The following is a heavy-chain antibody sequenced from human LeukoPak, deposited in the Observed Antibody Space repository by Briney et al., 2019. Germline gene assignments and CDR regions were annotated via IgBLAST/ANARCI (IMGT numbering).Heavy chain of an antibody. D-gene: IGHD2-2*01. CDR1: GFTLSSCG. Sequence: PGGSLRLSRAVSGFTLSSCGMHWVRQAPGKGLEWLAGISHDGGNKYYADSVKGRFTISRDNSKNTLYLQMNSLRAEDTAVYYCARSYCSSTSCNADYWGQGTLVTVSS. CDR3: ARSYCSSTSCNADY. J-gene: IGHJ4*02. CDR2: ISHDGGNK. V-gene: IGHV3-33*01.